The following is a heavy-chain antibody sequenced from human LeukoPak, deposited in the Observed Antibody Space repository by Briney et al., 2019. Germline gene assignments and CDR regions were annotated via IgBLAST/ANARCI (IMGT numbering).Heavy chain of an antibody. V-gene: IGHV3-48*01. CDR3: ARERDGDYVGY. CDR2: ISSSSTI. J-gene: IGHJ4*02. D-gene: IGHD4-17*01. Sequence: GGSLRLSCAASGFTFSSYSMNWVRQAPGKGLEWVSYISSSSTIYYADSVKGRFTISRDNAKNSLYLQMNSLRAEDTAVYYCARERDGDYVGYWGQGTLVTDSS. CDR1: GFTFSSYS.